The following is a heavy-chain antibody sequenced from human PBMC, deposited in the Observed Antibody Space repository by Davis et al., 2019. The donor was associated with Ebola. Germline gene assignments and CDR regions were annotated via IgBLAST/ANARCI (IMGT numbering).Heavy chain of an antibody. Sequence: GESLKISCAASGFTFSSYGMHWVRQAPGKGLEWVAVISYDGSNKYYADSVKGRFTISRDNSKNTRYLQMNSLRAEDTAVYYCAKVSVQLWSSNWFDPWGQGTLVTVSS. CDR3: AKVSVQLWSSNWFDP. V-gene: IGHV3-30*18. CDR2: ISYDGSNK. D-gene: IGHD5-18*01. CDR1: GFTFSSYG. J-gene: IGHJ5*02.